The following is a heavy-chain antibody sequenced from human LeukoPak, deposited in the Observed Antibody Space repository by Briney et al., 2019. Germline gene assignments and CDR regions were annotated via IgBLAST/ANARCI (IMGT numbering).Heavy chain of an antibody. J-gene: IGHJ4*02. CDR1: GFTFSDSY. CDR2: IGTTI. V-gene: IGHV3-11*01. Sequence: PGGSLRLSCAASGFTFSDSYMSWIRQAPGKGLECVAYIGTTINYADSVKGRFTISRDNSKDTLYLQMNSLRAEDTAVYYCARDRGELDYWGQGTLVTVSS. CDR3: ARDRGELDY.